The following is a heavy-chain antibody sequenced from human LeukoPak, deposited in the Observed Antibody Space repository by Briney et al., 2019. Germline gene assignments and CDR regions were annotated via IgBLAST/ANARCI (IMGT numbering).Heavy chain of an antibody. CDR2: FNSGGNT. V-gene: IGHV3-66*01. J-gene: IGHJ4*02. D-gene: IGHD6-19*01. CDR1: GFTVSSNY. Sequence: GGSLRLSCAASGFTVSSNYMTWVRQAPGKGLEWVSSFNSGGNTYYADSVKDRFTISRDNSQNTVYLQMSSLRAEDTAVYYCARLRYSSGPLGFWGQGTLVTVSS. CDR3: ARLRYSSGPLGF.